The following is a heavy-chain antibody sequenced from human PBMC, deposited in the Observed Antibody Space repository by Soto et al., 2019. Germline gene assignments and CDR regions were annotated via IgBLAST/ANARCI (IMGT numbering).Heavy chain of an antibody. D-gene: IGHD3-22*01. CDR1: GGSISSGGYY. V-gene: IGHV4-31*01. J-gene: IGHJ1*01. Sequence: QVQLQESGPGLVKPSQTLSLTCTVSGGSISSGGYYWSWIRQHPGKGLEWIGYIYYSGSNYYNPSLICLVNISVHTSNHQLYLKMSTATAAYTAVYYRAIYDFSGSRGFQHWGQGTLVTVSS. CDR3: AIYDFSGSRGFQH. CDR2: IYYSGSN.